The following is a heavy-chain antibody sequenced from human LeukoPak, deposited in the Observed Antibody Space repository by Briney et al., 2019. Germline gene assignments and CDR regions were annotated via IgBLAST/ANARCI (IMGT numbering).Heavy chain of an antibody. CDR3: SRGMYYYGSGSYPIDY. CDR2: IKQDGNEK. D-gene: IGHD3-10*01. CDR1: GFTFSDYW. V-gene: IGHV3-7*01. Sequence: RGSLRLSCAASGFTFSDYWMSWVRQAPGKGLEWVANIKQDGNEKYYVDSVKGRFTISRDNAKNSLYLQMNSLRAEDTAVYYCSRGMYYYGSGSYPIDYWGQGTLVTVYS. J-gene: IGHJ4*02.